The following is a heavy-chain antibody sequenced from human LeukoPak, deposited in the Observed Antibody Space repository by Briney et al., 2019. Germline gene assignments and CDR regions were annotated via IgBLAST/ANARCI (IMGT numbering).Heavy chain of an antibody. CDR2: MNPNSGNT. CDR3: VSSKDYYGSGKDAFDI. D-gene: IGHD3-10*01. J-gene: IGHJ3*02. CDR1: GYTFTSYY. Sequence: GASVKVSCKASGYTFTSYYMHWVRQAPGQGLEWMGWMNPNSGNTGYAQKFQGRVTMTRNTSISTAYMELSSLRSEDTAVYYCVSSKDYYGSGKDAFDIWGQGTMVTVSS. V-gene: IGHV1-8*02.